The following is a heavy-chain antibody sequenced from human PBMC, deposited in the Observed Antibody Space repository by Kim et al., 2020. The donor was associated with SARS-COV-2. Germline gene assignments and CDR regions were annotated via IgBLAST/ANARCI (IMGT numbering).Heavy chain of an antibody. CDR3: ARDSFSTVTIFGVVRNWFDP. CDR1: GGTFSSYA. Sequence: SVKVSCKASGGTFSSYAISWVRQAPGQGLEWMGGIIPIFGTANYAQKFQGRVTITADESTSTAYMELSSLRSEDTAVYYCARDSFSTVTIFGVVRNWFDPWGQGTLVTVSS. D-gene: IGHD3-3*01. J-gene: IGHJ5*02. V-gene: IGHV1-69*13. CDR2: IIPIFGTA.